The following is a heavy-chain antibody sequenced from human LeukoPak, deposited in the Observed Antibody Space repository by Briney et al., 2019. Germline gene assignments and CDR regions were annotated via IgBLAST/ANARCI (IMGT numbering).Heavy chain of an antibody. D-gene: IGHD3-22*01. CDR2: IYYSGST. J-gene: IGHJ5*02. Sequence: PSETLSLTCTVSGGSISSSSYYWGWIRQPPGKGLEWIGSIYYSGSTYYNPSLKSRVTISVDTSKNQFSLKLSSVTAADTAVYYCARSTLDDSRNWFDPWGQGTLVTVSS. CDR1: GGSISSSSYY. V-gene: IGHV4-39*07. CDR3: ARSTLDDSRNWFDP.